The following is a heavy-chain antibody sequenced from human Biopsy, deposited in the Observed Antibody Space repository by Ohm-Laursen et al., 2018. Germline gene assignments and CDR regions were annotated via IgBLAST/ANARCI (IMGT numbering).Heavy chain of an antibody. CDR1: GISFSRSA. J-gene: IGHJ6*02. CDR3: AKVPREELSYYYSMDV. CDR2: ITASGGTT. D-gene: IGHD1-7*01. V-gene: IGHV3-23*01. Sequence: SLRLPCAASGISFSRSAMNWVRQAPGKGLEWASGITASGGTTYYADSVKGRFTISRDNSNNTLYLQMNSLRDDDTAVYYCAKVPREELSYYYSMDVWGQGTTVTVSS.